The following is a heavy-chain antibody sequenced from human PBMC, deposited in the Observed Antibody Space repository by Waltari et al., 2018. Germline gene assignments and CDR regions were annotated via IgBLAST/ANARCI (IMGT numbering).Heavy chain of an antibody. CDR1: GFTFSIYG. Sequence: QVQLVESGGGVVQPGRSLRLSCAASGFTFSIYGMHWVRQAPGKGLEWVAAIWYDGSNKYYADSVKGRFTISRDSSKNTLYLQMNSLRAEDTAVYYCARDARPPYSGSYLLNWYFDLWGRGTLVTVSS. CDR3: ARDARPPYSGSYLLNWYFDL. D-gene: IGHD1-26*01. V-gene: IGHV3-33*01. CDR2: IWYDGSNK. J-gene: IGHJ2*01.